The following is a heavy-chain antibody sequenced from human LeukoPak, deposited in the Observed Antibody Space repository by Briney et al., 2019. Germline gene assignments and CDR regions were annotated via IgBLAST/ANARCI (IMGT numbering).Heavy chain of an antibody. CDR2: IIPIFGTA. V-gene: IGHV1-69*13. J-gene: IGHJ4*02. CDR1: GYTFISYY. Sequence: ASVKVSCKASGYTFISYYMHWVRQAPGQGLEWMGGIIPIFGTANYAQKFQGRVTITADESTSTAYMELSSLRSEDTAVYYCATSWDRLVDYWGQGTLVTVSS. D-gene: IGHD1-1*01. CDR3: ATSWDRLVDY.